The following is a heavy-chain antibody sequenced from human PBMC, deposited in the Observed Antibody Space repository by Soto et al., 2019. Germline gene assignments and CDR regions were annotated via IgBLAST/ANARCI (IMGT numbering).Heavy chain of an antibody. CDR2: MNPDNGHT. CDR3: ARASGWFPYN. Sequence: QVQLVQSGAEVKKPGASVKVSCKASGYTFTNYDINWVRQATGQGLEGMGWMNPDNGHTGYAQRFQGRVTMTRNTSIGTAYMELSSLTSEDTAVYYCARASGWFPYNWGQGTLVTVSS. CDR1: GYTFTNYD. J-gene: IGHJ4*02. V-gene: IGHV1-8*01. D-gene: IGHD3-10*01.